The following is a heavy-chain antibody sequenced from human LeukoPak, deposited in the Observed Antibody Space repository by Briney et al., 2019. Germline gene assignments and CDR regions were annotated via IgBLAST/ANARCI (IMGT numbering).Heavy chain of an antibody. CDR1: GGSISSYY. V-gene: IGHV4-59*01. J-gene: IGHJ4*02. CDR3: ARGGSSSAKPDY. D-gene: IGHD6-6*01. Sequence: SETLSLTCTVSGGSISSYYWSWIRQPPGKGLEWIGYIYYSGSTNYNPSLKSRVTISVDTSKNQFSLKLSSVTAADTAVYYCARGGSSSAKPDYWGQGTLVTVSS. CDR2: IYYSGST.